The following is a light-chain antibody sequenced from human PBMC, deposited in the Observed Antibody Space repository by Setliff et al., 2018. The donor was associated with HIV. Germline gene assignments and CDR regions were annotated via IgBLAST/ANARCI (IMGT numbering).Light chain of an antibody. J-gene: IGLJ1*01. Sequence: QSVLTQPASVSGSPGQSITISCTGTTSDIGSYTFVSWYQHYPGEAPKLILYEVTDRPSGVSYRFSGSRSGPTASLTISGLRAEDEADYYCASYTKRNVFVFGTGTKVTVL. V-gene: IGLV2-14*01. CDR3: ASYTKRNVFV. CDR1: TSDIGSYTF. CDR2: EVT.